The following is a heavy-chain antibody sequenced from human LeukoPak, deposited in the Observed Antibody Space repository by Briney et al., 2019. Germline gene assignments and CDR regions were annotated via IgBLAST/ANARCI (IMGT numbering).Heavy chain of an antibody. V-gene: IGHV4-30-4*01. D-gene: IGHD6-13*01. Sequence: PSQTLSLTCTVSGGSISSGDYYWSWIRQPPGKGLEWIGYIYYSGSTYYNLSLKSRVTISVDTSKNQFSLKLSSVTAADTAVYYCARGIRYSSSWYRYNWFDPWGQGTLVTVSS. CDR2: IYYSGST. CDR3: ARGIRYSSSWYRYNWFDP. CDR1: GGSISSGDYY. J-gene: IGHJ5*02.